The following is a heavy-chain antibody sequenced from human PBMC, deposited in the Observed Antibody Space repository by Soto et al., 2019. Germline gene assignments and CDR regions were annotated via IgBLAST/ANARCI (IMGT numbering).Heavy chain of an antibody. Sequence: QVQLVQSGAEVKKPGASVKVSCKASGYTFTNYGINWVRQAPGQGLEWLGWVSAYNGERRYAQRVQARVIMTTDTYTTTAYMELRSLRSDDRAVYYCSRGTSIPASGDYWGQGTLVTVSS. CDR2: VSAYNGER. J-gene: IGHJ4*01. D-gene: IGHD6-6*01. V-gene: IGHV1-18*01. CDR1: GYTFTNYG. CDR3: SRGTSIPASGDY.